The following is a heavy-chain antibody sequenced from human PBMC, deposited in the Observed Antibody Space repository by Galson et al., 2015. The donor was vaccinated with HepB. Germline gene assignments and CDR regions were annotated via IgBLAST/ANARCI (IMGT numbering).Heavy chain of an antibody. D-gene: IGHD3-16*01. V-gene: IGHV3-30-3*01. CDR1: GFTFSSYA. J-gene: IGHJ4*02. CDR2: ISYDGSNK. Sequence: SLRLSCAASGFTFSSYAIHWVRQAPGKGLEWVAVISYDGSNKYYADSVKGRFTISRDNSKNTLYLQMNSLRAEDTAVYYCASQLGEVFDYWGQGTLVTVSS. CDR3: ASQLGEVFDY.